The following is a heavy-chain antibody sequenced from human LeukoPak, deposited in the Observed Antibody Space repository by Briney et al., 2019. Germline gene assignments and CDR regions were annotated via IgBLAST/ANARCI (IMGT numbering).Heavy chain of an antibody. CDR3: AKDGYSYGYTYYFDY. D-gene: IGHD5-18*01. CDR1: GFTFSSYA. CDR2: ISGSGGST. J-gene: IGHJ4*02. Sequence: PGGSLRLSCAASGFTFSSYAMSWVRQAPGKGLEWVSAISGSGGSTYYADSVKGRFTISRDNSKNTLYLQMNSLRAEDTAVYYCAKDGYSYGYTYYFDYRGQGTLVTVSS. V-gene: IGHV3-23*01.